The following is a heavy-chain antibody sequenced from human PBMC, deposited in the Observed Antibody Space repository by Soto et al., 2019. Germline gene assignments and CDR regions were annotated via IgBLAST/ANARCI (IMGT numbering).Heavy chain of an antibody. D-gene: IGHD2-8*02. CDR2: INGGNGNT. CDR3: ARGDWWLFDY. J-gene: IGHJ4*02. Sequence: QVQLVQSGAEEKKPGASVKASCKASGYTFTSYAMHWVRQAPGQRLEWMGWINGGNGNTKYSQKFQGRVTITRDTSASTAYMELSSLRSEDTAVYYCARGDWWLFDYWGQGTLVIVSS. V-gene: IGHV1-3*05. CDR1: GYTFTSYA.